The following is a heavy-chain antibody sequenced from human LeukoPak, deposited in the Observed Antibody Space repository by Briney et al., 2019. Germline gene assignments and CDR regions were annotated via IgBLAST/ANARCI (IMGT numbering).Heavy chain of an antibody. V-gene: IGHV3-20*01. J-gene: IGHJ4*02. D-gene: IGHD4-17*01. Sequence: GPSLTLSRAPYGFTSADYGMTSVRQAPGKGLEWLSGLNGEGGITGHPESAECRFPISRENAKTSLYLQMNSLRAEDMVFYRCARVASRTYGDYFDYWGEGNLVTVSS. CDR2: LNGEGGIT. CDR3: ARVASRTYGDYFDY. CDR1: GFTSADYG.